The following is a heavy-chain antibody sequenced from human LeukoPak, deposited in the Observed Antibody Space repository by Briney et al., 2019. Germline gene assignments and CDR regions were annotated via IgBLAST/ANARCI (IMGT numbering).Heavy chain of an antibody. CDR2: IYYSGST. V-gene: IGHV4-39*01. CDR3: ASLSSGWYYYYYGMDV. CDR1: GGSISSSSYY. D-gene: IGHD6-19*01. Sequence: SETLSLTCTVSGGSISSSSYYWGWIRQPPGKGLEWIGSIYYSGSTYYNPSLKSRVTISVDTSKNQFSLKLRSVTAADTAVYYCASLSSGWYYYYYGMDVWGQGTTVTVSS. J-gene: IGHJ6*02.